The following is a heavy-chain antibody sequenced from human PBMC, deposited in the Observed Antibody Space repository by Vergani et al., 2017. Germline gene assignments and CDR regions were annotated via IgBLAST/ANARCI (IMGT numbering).Heavy chain of an antibody. J-gene: IGHJ6*04. V-gene: IGHV7-4-1*02. CDR2: INTNSGNP. Sequence: QVQLLQSGSELKKPGASVRISCEASGYTFTNYPLIWVRQAPGQGVEFMGWINTNSGNPTYAPGFTGRFVFSLDTSVSTAYLQISGLKAEDSAVYYCARGRQWRLTEYLYGMDVWGEGTTVTDSS. CDR3: ARGRQWRLTEYLYGMDV. CDR1: GYTFTNYP. D-gene: IGHD6-19*01.